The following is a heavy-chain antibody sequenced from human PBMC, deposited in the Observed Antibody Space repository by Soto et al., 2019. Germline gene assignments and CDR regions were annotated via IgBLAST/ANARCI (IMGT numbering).Heavy chain of an antibody. D-gene: IGHD1-26*01. Sequence: QLQLQESGPGLVKPSETLSLTCTVSGGSISSSSYYWGWIRQPPGKGLEWSGSIYYRGSTYYNPALRSRVSISVDTAKDQFSLKLSSVTAADMAVYYCARLDSYPHHRYWGQGTLVTVSS. CDR3: ARLDSYPHHRY. CDR1: GGSISSSSYY. J-gene: IGHJ4*02. CDR2: IYYRGST. V-gene: IGHV4-39*01.